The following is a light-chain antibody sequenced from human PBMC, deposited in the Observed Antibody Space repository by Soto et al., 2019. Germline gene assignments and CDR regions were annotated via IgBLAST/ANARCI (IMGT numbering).Light chain of an antibody. CDR1: QSVSSSY. J-gene: IGKJ1*01. Sequence: EIVLTQSPGTLSLSPGERATLSCRVSQSVSSSYLAWYQQKPGQAPRLLIYGASSRATGIPDRLSGSGSGTDFTLTISRLEPEDFAVYYCQQYGSSLWTFGQGTKVDIK. CDR3: QQYGSSLWT. V-gene: IGKV3-20*01. CDR2: GAS.